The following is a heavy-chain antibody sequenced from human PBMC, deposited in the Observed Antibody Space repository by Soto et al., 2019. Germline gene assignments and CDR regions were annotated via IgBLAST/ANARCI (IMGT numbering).Heavy chain of an antibody. CDR2: ISADGTNT. D-gene: IGHD2-15*01. V-gene: IGHV3-30*03. J-gene: IGHJ4*02. CDR3: ARGNLSFDFDP. Sequence: PGGSLRLSCAASGFTFTSAWMNWVRQAPGKGLEWVAFISADGTNTYYAESVRGRFTLSRDNSMRTGYLQMNALRDDDTGLYFCARGNLSFDFDPWGRGTLVTVSS. CDR1: GFTFTSAW.